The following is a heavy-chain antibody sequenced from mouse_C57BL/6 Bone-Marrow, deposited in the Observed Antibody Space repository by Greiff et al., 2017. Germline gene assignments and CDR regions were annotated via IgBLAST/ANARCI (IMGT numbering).Heavy chain of an antibody. J-gene: IGHJ1*03. Sequence: EVKLVESGPGMVKPSQSLSLTCTVTGYSITSGYDWHWIRHFPGNKLEWMGYISYSGSTNYNPSLKSRISITHDTSKNHFFLKLNSVTTEDTATYYCARDPYYYGSSSHWYFDVWGTGTTVTVSS. V-gene: IGHV3-1*01. CDR2: ISYSGST. D-gene: IGHD1-1*01. CDR3: ARDPYYYGSSSHWYFDV. CDR1: GYSITSGYD.